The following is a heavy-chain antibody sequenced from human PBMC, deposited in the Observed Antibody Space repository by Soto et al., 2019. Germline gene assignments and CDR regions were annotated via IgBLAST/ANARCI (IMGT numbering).Heavy chain of an antibody. CDR2: IRSKAYGGAT. D-gene: IGHD1-20*01. CDR1: GFTFGEYA. Sequence: GGSLRLSCTASGFTFGEYAMSWFRQAPGKGLEWVGFIRSKAYGGATEYAASVKGRFTISRDDSKSIAYLQMNSLKTEDTAVYYCSRGIRALDYWGQGTLVTVSS. J-gene: IGHJ4*02. CDR3: SRGIRALDY. V-gene: IGHV3-49*03.